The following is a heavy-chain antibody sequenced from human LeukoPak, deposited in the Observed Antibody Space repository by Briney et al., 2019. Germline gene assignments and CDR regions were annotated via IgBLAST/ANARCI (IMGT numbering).Heavy chain of an antibody. V-gene: IGHV4-31*03. CDR3: ARESGGYDFHYMDV. J-gene: IGHJ6*03. CDR2: IYYSGST. CDR1: GGSISSGGYY. D-gene: IGHD5-12*01. Sequence: PSQTLSLTCTVSGGSISSGGYYWSRIRQHPGKGLEWIGYIYYSGSTYYNPSLKSRVTISVDTSKNQFSLKLSSVTAADTAVYYCARESGGYDFHYMDVWGKGTTVTVSS.